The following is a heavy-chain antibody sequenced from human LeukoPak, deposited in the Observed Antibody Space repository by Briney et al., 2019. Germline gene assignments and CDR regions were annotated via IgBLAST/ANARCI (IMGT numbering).Heavy chain of an antibody. J-gene: IGHJ3*02. Sequence: ASVKVSRKASGYTFTGCYMHWVRQAPGQGLEWRGWINPNSGGTNYAQKFQGRVTMTRDTSISTAYMELSRLRSDDTAVYYCARDNLITIFGLPRGAFDIWGQGTMVTVSS. CDR2: INPNSGGT. CDR3: ARDNLITIFGLPRGAFDI. D-gene: IGHD3-3*01. V-gene: IGHV1-2*02. CDR1: GYTFTGCY.